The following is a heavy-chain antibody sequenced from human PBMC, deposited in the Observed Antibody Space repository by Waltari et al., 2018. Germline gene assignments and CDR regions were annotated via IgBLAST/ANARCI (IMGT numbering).Heavy chain of an antibody. CDR3: ARKYCSSTSCYTGGGWFDP. CDR1: GGPISSYY. J-gene: IGHJ5*02. D-gene: IGHD2-2*02. Sequence: QVQLQASGPGLVKPSETLSLTCTVSGGPISSYYWSWLRQPPGKGLEWIGYIYYSRSTNYNPALKSRVTISVDTSKNQFSLKLSSVTAADTAVYYCARKYCSSTSCYTGGGWFDPWGQGTLVTVSS. CDR2: IYYSRST. V-gene: IGHV4-59*01.